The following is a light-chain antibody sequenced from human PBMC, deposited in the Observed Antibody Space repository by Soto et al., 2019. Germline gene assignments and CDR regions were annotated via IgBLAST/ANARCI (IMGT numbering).Light chain of an antibody. CDR2: GAS. V-gene: IGKV3-15*01. Sequence: EIVLTQSPAIMYLSPGERATLSCRASQSVSSDYLAWYQQKPGQAPRLLIYGASTRATGIPARFSGSGSGTEFTLTISSLQPDDFATYYCQHYNSYSEAFGQGTKVDIK. J-gene: IGKJ1*01. CDR3: QHYNSYSEA. CDR1: QSVSSD.